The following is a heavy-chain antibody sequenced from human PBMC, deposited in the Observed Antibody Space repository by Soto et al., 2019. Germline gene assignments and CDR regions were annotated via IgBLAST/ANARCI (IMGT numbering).Heavy chain of an antibody. Sequence: ASVKVSCKAAGYTFTCYYMHWVLQATEEGLEWMGIINPSGGSTSYAQKFQGRVTMTRDTSTSTVYMELSSLRSEDTAVYYCARDAGTGTTSDDYGMDVWGQGTTVTVSS. V-gene: IGHV1-46*01. CDR2: INPSGGST. J-gene: IGHJ6*02. CDR3: ARDAGTGTTSDDYGMDV. D-gene: IGHD1-7*01. CDR1: GYTFTCYY.